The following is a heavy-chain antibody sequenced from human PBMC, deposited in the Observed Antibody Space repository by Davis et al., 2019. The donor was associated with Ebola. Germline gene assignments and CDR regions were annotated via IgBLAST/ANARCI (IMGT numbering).Heavy chain of an antibody. V-gene: IGHV3-23*01. Sequence: GGSLRLSCTASGFTFSSYAMSWVRLAPGKGLEWVSCIYGSGGTTYYADSVRGRFTISRDDSKNTLFLQMSSLRAEDTAVYYCAKGGDNSCYSHIQHWGQGTLVTVSS. CDR2: IYGSGGTT. J-gene: IGHJ1*01. CDR3: AKGGDNSCYSHIQH. D-gene: IGHD2-15*01. CDR1: GFTFSSYA.